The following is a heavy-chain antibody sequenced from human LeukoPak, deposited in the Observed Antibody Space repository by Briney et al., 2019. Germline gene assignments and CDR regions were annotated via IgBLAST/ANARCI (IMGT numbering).Heavy chain of an antibody. V-gene: IGHV3-74*01. Sequence: GGSLRLSCAASGFTFSRYWMYWVRQAPGKGLVWVSRINSDGSTTSYADSVKGRFTISRDNAKNSLYLQMNSLRAEDTAVYYCARDLVGAGPRYGWFDPWGQGTLVTVSS. CDR2: INSDGSTT. D-gene: IGHD2-15*01. CDR1: GFTFSRYW. J-gene: IGHJ5*02. CDR3: ARDLVGAGPRYGWFDP.